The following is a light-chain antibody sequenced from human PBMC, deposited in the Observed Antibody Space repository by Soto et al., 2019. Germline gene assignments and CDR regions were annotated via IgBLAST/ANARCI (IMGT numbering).Light chain of an antibody. CDR3: QQYNSYSHT. Sequence: DIQMTQSPSTLSASVGDRVTITCRASQSISSWLAWYQQKPGKAPKLLIYKASILESGVPSRFSGSGSGTEFTLTISSLQPEDFATYYFQQYNSYSHTFGQGTKLEIK. CDR1: QSISSW. V-gene: IGKV1-5*03. CDR2: KAS. J-gene: IGKJ2*01.